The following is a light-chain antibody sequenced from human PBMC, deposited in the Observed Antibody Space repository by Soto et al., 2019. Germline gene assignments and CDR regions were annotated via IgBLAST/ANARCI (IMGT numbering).Light chain of an antibody. Sequence: DIQMTQSPSTLSASVGDRVTITCRASQSVSIWLAWYQQKPGKAPKLLIYKASSLKSGVPSRFSGSGSGTEFTLTFSSLQPDDFATYYCQQYNSYWTFGQGTKVEMK. CDR2: KAS. CDR1: QSVSIW. V-gene: IGKV1-5*03. J-gene: IGKJ1*01. CDR3: QQYNSYWT.